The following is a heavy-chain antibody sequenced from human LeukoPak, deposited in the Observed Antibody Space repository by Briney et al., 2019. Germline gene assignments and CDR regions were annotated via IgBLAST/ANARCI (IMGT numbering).Heavy chain of an antibody. CDR1: GYTFTSYD. Sequence: GASVKVSCKASGYTFTSYDINWVRQATGQGLEWMGWMNPNSSNTGYAQKFQGRVTITRNTSISTAYMELSSLRSEDTAVYYCASGTLMGVATSFDYWGQGTLVTVSS. D-gene: IGHD5-12*01. V-gene: IGHV1-8*03. CDR2: MNPNSSNT. CDR3: ASGTLMGVATSFDY. J-gene: IGHJ4*02.